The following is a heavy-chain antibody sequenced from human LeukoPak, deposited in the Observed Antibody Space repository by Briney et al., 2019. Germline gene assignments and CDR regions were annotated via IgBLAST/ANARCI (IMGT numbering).Heavy chain of an antibody. V-gene: IGHV3-30*04. CDR2: ISYDGSNK. CDR3: ARDRGYSGYDAFDY. CDR1: GFTLSSYA. J-gene: IGHJ4*02. Sequence: GGSLRLSCAASGFTLSSYAMHWVRQAPGKGLEWVAVISYDGSNKYYADSVKGRFTISRDNSKNTLYLQMNSLRAEDTAVYYCARDRGYSGYDAFDYWGQGTLVTVSS. D-gene: IGHD5-12*01.